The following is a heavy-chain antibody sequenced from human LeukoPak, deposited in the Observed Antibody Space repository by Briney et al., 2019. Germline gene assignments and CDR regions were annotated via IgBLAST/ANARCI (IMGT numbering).Heavy chain of an antibody. V-gene: IGHV4-39*07. CDR2: MYYTGTT. D-gene: IGHD6-6*01. CDR3: ARGVAARPYYFDY. Sequence: SETLSLTCTVSGGSLRSTYYWGWIRQPPGKGLEWMGSMYYTGTTYYNPSLKTRVTMSFDTSKNQFSLNLSSVTAADTAVYYCARGVAARPYYFDYWGQGTLVTVSS. CDR1: GGSLRSTYY. J-gene: IGHJ4*02.